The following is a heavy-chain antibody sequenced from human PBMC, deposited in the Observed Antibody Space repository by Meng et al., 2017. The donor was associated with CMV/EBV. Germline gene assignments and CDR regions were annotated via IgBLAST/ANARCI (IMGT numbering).Heavy chain of an antibody. CDR1: CTGYY. Sequence: CTGYYMNWVRQAPGQGLEWMGWINPNSGGTNYAQKFQGRVTMTRDTSISTAYMELSRLRSDDTAVYYCARDRVVVVPAATRNNWFDPWGQGTLVTVSS. CDR3: ARDRVVVVPAATRNNWFDP. CDR2: INPNSGGT. J-gene: IGHJ5*02. V-gene: IGHV1-2*02. D-gene: IGHD2-2*01.